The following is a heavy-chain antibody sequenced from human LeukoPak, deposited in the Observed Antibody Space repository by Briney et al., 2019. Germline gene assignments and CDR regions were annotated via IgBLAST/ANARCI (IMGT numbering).Heavy chain of an antibody. CDR2: IYHSGST. Sequence: SETLSLTCAVSGYSISSGYYWGWIRQPPGKGLEWIWSIYHSGSTYYNPSLKSRVTISVDTSKNQFSLKLSSVTAADTAVYYCARHSGSSWYPSYYYMDVWGKGTTVTVSS. D-gene: IGHD6-13*01. CDR1: GYSISSGYY. CDR3: ARHSGSSWYPSYYYMDV. J-gene: IGHJ6*03. V-gene: IGHV4-38-2*01.